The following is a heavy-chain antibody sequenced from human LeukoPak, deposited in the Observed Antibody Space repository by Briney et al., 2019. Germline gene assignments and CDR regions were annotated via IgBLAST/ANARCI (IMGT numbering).Heavy chain of an antibody. CDR2: INWNGGST. V-gene: IGHV3-20*04. Sequence: GGSLRLSCAASGFRFDDYGMSWVRQAPGKGLEWVSSINWNGGSTGYADSVKGRFTISRDNAKKSLYLQMNSLRDEDTALYYCARGGRAVAGVRFYYNGMDVWGQGTTVTVSS. CDR3: ARGGRAVAGVRFYYNGMDV. CDR1: GFRFDDYG. D-gene: IGHD6-19*01. J-gene: IGHJ6*02.